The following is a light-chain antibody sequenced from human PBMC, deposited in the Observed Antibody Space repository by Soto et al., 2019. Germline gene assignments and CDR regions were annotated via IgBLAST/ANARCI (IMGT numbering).Light chain of an antibody. Sequence: DLQMTQSPSSLSASVGDRVTITCRASQSISSYLNWYQQKPGKAPKLLIYAASSLQSVVPSRFSSSGSGTDFTLTISSLQPEDFANYYCQQSYSTLLTFGQGTRLEIK. CDR3: QQSYSTLLT. J-gene: IGKJ5*01. CDR2: AAS. V-gene: IGKV1-39*01. CDR1: QSISSY.